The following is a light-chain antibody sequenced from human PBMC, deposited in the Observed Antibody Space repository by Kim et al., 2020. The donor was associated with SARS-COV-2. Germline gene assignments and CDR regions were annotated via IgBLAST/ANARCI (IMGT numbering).Light chain of an antibody. Sequence: SYELTQPPSVSVSLGQTASITCSGDKLGDKYACWYQQKPGQSPVLVIYQDSKRPSGIPERFSGSNSGNTATLTISGTQAMDEADYYCQAWDSSVVFGGGT. CDR3: QAWDSSVV. J-gene: IGLJ2*01. CDR2: QDS. V-gene: IGLV3-1*01. CDR1: KLGDKY.